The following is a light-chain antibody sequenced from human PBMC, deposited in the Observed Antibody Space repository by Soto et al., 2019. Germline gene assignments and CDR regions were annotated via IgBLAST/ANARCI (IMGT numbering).Light chain of an antibody. CDR1: QSVSSN. V-gene: IGKV3-15*01. CDR2: ATS. Sequence: EIVMTQSPATLSVSPGERATLSCRASQSVSSNLAWFQQKPGQAPRLLIYATSTRATGIPARFTGSGSGTEFTLTIGSLQSEDFAGYYCQYYNNWPPMYTFGQGTKLEIK. J-gene: IGKJ2*01. CDR3: QYYNNWPPMYT.